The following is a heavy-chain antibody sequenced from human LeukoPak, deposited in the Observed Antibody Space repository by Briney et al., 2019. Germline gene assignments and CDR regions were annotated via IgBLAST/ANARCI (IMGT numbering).Heavy chain of an antibody. CDR1: GSSISSGYY. CDR3: AKVLWFGAYNFDY. J-gene: IGHJ4*02. D-gene: IGHD3-10*01. CDR2: IYHSGST. Sequence: SETLSLTCAVSGSSISSGYYWGWIRQPPGKGLEWIGSIYHSGSTYYNPSLKSRVTISVDTSKNQFSLKLSSVTAADTAVYYCAKVLWFGAYNFDYWGQGTLVTVSS. V-gene: IGHV4-38-2*01.